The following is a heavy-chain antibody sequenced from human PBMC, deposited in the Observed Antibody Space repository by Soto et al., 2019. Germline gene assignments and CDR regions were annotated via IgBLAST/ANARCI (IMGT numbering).Heavy chain of an antibody. CDR3: ARVWGCSSTSCYARGDNWFDP. CDR1: GYTFTSYG. CDR2: ISAYNGNT. J-gene: IGHJ5*02. V-gene: IGHV1-18*01. D-gene: IGHD2-2*01. Sequence: ASVKVSCKASGYTFTSYGISWVRQAPGQGLEWMGWISAYNGNTNYAQKHQGRVTMTTDTSTSTAYMELRSLRSDDTAVYYCARVWGCSSTSCYARGDNWFDPWGQGTLVTVSS.